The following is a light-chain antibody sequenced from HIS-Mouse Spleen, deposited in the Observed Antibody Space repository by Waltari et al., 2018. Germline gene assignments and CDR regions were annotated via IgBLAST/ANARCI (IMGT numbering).Light chain of an antibody. CDR3: SSYTSSSTYV. V-gene: IGLV2-14*01. CDR2: AVS. CDR1: SSDVGGYHY. Sequence: QSALTQPASVSGSPGQSITTSCPGTSSDVGGYHYFSWYQQHPGKAPKLMIYAVSNRPSGVSNRFSGSKSGNTASLTISGLQAEDEADYYCSSYTSSSTYVFGTGTKVTVL. J-gene: IGLJ1*01.